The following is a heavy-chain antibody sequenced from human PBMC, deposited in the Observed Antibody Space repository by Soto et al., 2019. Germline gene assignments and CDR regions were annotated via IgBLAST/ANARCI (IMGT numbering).Heavy chain of an antibody. CDR3: AREYGGYGLAFDY. V-gene: IGHV4-59*01. J-gene: IGHJ4*02. CDR2: IYYSGST. CDR1: GGSISSYY. Sequence: SETLSLTCTVSGGSISSYYWSWIRQPPGKGLEWIGYIYYSGSTNYNPSLKSRVTISVDTSKNQFSLKLSSVTAADTAVYYCAREYGGYGLAFDYWGQGTLVTVSS. D-gene: IGHD4-17*01.